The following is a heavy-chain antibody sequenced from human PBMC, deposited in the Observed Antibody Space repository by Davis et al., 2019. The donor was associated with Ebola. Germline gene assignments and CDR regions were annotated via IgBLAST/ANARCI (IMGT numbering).Heavy chain of an antibody. CDR2: ISGSGGST. J-gene: IGHJ1*01. V-gene: IGHV3-23*01. D-gene: IGHD3-22*01. CDR1: GFTFSSYA. Sequence: GESLKISCAASGFTFSSYAMSWVRQAPGKGLEWVSAISGSGGSTYYADSVKGRFTISRDNSKNTLYLQMNSLRAEDTAVYYCARDWSSGYYGGSRGQVFQHWGQGTLVTVSS. CDR3: ARDWSSGYYGGSRGQVFQH.